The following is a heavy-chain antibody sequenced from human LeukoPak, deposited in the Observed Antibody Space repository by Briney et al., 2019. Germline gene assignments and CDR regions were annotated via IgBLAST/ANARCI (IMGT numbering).Heavy chain of an antibody. Sequence: ASVKVSCKASGYTFTGSYMHWVRQAPGQGLEWMGWINTNTGNPTYAQGFTGRFVFSLDTSVSTAYLQISSLKAEDTAVYYCARDSGDYYDSSGLDAFDIWGQGTMVTVSS. J-gene: IGHJ3*02. CDR2: INTNTGNP. D-gene: IGHD3-22*01. CDR3: ARDSGDYYDSSGLDAFDI. CDR1: GYTFTGSY. V-gene: IGHV7-4-1*02.